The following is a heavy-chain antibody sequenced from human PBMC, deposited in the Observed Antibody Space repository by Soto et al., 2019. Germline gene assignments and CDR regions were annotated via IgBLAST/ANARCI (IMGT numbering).Heavy chain of an antibody. CDR3: AREGEGYCIITSCYRYYYYGMDV. J-gene: IGHJ6*02. CDR1: GFTFSSYA. Sequence: QVQLVESGGGVVQPGRSLRLSCAASGFTFSSYAMHWVRQAPGKGLEWVAVISYDGSNKYYADSVKGRFTISRDNSKNTLYLQMNSLRAEDTAVYYCAREGEGYCIITSCYRYYYYGMDVWGQGTTVTVSS. V-gene: IGHV3-30-3*01. D-gene: IGHD2-2*01. CDR2: ISYDGSNK.